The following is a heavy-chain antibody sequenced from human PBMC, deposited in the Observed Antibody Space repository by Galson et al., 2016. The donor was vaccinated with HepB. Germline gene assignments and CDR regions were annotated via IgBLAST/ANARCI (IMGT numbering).Heavy chain of an antibody. CDR3: ARAGLLTKASFDY. CDR1: AGSISSGGLS. Sequence: SETLSLTCSAGSISSGGLSWGWIRQPPGKGLEWLGTVYRGRTYYHPSLEGRVTIFVDMSTDLLSLRVTSLTAADTAVYYCARAGLLTKASFDYWGQGARVAVSS. V-gene: IGHV4-39*01. CDR2: VYRGRT. D-gene: IGHD4-11*01. J-gene: IGHJ4*02.